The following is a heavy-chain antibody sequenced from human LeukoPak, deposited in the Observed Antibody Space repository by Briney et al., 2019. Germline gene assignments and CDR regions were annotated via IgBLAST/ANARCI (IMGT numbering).Heavy chain of an antibody. CDR2: FDLEDGEA. J-gene: IGHJ4*02. Sequence: ASVKVSCKVSGDSLTELSTHWVRQAPGKGLEGMGGFDLEDGEAIYAQKFQGRVTMTEDTSTDTAYMEMNSLRSEDTAVYYCAAGGPWDLLRYWGQGTLVTVSS. D-gene: IGHD1-26*01. CDR3: AAGGPWDLLRY. V-gene: IGHV1-24*01. CDR1: GDSLTELS.